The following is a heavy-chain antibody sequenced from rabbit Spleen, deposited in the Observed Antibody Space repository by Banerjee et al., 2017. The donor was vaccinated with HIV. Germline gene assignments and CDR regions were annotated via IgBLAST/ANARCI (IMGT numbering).Heavy chain of an antibody. D-gene: IGHD2-1*01. V-gene: IGHV1S45*01. CDR1: GFYFSDRDV. Sequence: QAQLEESGGGLVKPEGSLTLNCGGSGFYFSDRDVMCWVRQAPGKGLEWIACINTATGKGVYAMWAKCRFTISKTSSTTVTLQMTSLTAADTATYFCARGVYDAYDTYYFDLWGPGTLVTVS. CDR3: ARGVYDAYDTYYFDL. J-gene: IGHJ4*01. CDR2: INTATGKG.